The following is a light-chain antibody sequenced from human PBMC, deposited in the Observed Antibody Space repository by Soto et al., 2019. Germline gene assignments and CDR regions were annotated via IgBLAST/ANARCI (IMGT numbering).Light chain of an antibody. V-gene: IGKV3-11*01. CDR1: QSIGSY. CDR2: DAS. Sequence: EIVLTQSPATLSLTPGERATLSCRASQSIGSYLAWYQQKHGQAPRLLIYDASNRATGIPARFSGSGSGTDFTLTISSLEPEDFAVYYCHQRSDWLTFGGRTKVDIK. J-gene: IGKJ4*01. CDR3: HQRSDWLT.